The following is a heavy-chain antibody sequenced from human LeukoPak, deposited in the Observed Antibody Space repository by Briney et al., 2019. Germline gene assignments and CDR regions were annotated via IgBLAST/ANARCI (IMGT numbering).Heavy chain of an antibody. D-gene: IGHD1-1*01. CDR2: IKQDASER. V-gene: IGHV3-7*01. Sequence: GGSLRLSCAASGFTFSSYWMTWVRQAPGKGLEWVANIKQDASERYYVDSVKGRFTISRDNAKNSLYLQMNSLRAEVTAVYYCATPTAGTWHFDYWGQGTLVTVSS. J-gene: IGHJ4*02. CDR1: GFTFSSYW. CDR3: ATPTAGTWHFDY.